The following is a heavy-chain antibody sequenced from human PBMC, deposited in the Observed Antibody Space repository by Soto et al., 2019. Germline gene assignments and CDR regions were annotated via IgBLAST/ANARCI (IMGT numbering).Heavy chain of an antibody. CDR2: INPNSGGT. CDR3: ARAGLRYFDWFRWFDP. D-gene: IGHD3-9*01. V-gene: IGHV1-2*04. CDR1: GYTFTGYY. Sequence: ASVKVSCKASGYTFTGYYMHWVRQAPGQGLEWMGWINPNSGGTNYAQKFQGWVTMTRDTSISTAYMELSRLRSDDTAVYYCARAGLRYFDWFRWFDPWGQGTLDPVSS. J-gene: IGHJ5*02.